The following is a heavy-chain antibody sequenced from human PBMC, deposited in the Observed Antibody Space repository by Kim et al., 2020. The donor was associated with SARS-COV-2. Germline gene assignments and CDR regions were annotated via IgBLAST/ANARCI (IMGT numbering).Heavy chain of an antibody. V-gene: IGHV3-48*02. CDR1: GFTFSSYA. Sequence: GGSLRLSCAASGFTFSSYAMSWVRQAPGKGLEWVSSISGTTTLIHYADSVKGRFTISRDNAKNSLYLQMNSLTDEDTAVYYCVRAGADWSIWFDPWGQGTLVTVSS. CDR2: ISGTTTLI. J-gene: IGHJ5*02. D-gene: IGHD3-9*01. CDR3: VRAGADWSIWFDP.